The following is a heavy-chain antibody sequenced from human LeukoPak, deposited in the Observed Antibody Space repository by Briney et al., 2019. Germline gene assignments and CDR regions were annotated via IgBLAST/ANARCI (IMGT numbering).Heavy chain of an antibody. CDR1: GGSISSSSYY. CDR2: IYYSGST. Sequence: PSETLSLTCTVSGGSISSSSYYWGWIRQPPGKGLEWIGSIYYSGSTYYNPSLKSRVTISVDTSKSQFSLKLSSVTAADTAVYYCAGDRSRVVDYWGQGTLVTVSS. J-gene: IGHJ4*02. D-gene: IGHD6-13*01. CDR3: AGDRSRVVDY. V-gene: IGHV4-39*07.